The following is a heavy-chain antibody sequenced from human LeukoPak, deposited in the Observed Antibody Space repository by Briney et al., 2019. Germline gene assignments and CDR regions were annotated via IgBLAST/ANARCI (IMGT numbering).Heavy chain of an antibody. CDR1: GFTFSDYY. J-gene: IGHJ4*02. Sequence: GGSLRLSCAASGFTFSDYYMSWIRQAPGKGLEWVSYISSSGSTIYYADSVKGRFTISRDNAKNSLYLQMNSLRAEDTAVYYCARYSYYDFWSGYLYYFDYWGKGTLVTVSS. CDR2: ISSSGSTI. V-gene: IGHV3-11*04. CDR3: ARYSYYDFWSGYLYYFDY. D-gene: IGHD3-3*01.